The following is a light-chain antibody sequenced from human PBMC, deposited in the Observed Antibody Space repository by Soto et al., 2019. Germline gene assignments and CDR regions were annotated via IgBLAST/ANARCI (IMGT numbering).Light chain of an antibody. V-gene: IGLV2-23*01. CDR3: CSYAGSSTHYV. CDR2: EDT. CDR1: SSDVGSYNL. Sequence: QSALTQPASVSGSPGQSITISCTGTSSDVGSYNLVSWYQQHPGKAPKLMIYEDTKRPSGVSNRFSGSKSGNTASLTISGLQAEDEADYYCCSYAGSSTHYVFGTGTK. J-gene: IGLJ1*01.